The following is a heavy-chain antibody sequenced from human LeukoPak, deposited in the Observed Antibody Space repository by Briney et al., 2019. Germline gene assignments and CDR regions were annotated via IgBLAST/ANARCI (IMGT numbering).Heavy chain of an antibody. V-gene: IGHV3-11*05. CDR2: ISSNSNYT. D-gene: IGHD2-8*01. CDR3: ARDNGNKYYFDY. CDR1: GFMFSDYF. Sequence: GGSLRLSCAASGFMFSDYFMSWIRQAPGKGLEWISYISSNSNYTKYADSVKGRFTISRDNAKKSLYLQMNSLRAEDTAVYYCARDNGNKYYFDYWGQGTLVTVSS. J-gene: IGHJ4*02.